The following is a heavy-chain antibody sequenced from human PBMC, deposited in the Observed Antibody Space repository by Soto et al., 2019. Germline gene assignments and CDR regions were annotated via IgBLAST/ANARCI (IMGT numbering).Heavy chain of an antibody. V-gene: IGHV3-30-3*01. CDR3: ARAFDIQLWPLMDY. J-gene: IGHJ4*02. CDR1: GFTFSSYA. D-gene: IGHD5-18*01. Sequence: QVQLVESGGGVVQPGRSLRLSCAASGFTFSSYAMHWVRQAPGKGLEWVAVISYDGSNKYYADSVKGRFTISRDNSKNTLYLQMNSLRAEDTAVYYCARAFDIQLWPLMDYWGQGTLVTVSS. CDR2: ISYDGSNK.